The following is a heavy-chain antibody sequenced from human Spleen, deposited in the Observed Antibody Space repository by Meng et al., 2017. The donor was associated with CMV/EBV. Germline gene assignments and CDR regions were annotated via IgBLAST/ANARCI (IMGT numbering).Heavy chain of an antibody. D-gene: IGHD3-3*01. J-gene: IGHJ5*02. CDR1: GFIFSSYA. CDR3: AKSPLSQGITTFAT. V-gene: IGHV3-23*01. CDR2: ISDSGDGT. Sequence: GESLKISCAASGFIFSSYAMTWVRQATGKGLEWVSVISDSGDGTYYADSVKGRFIISRDNSKNTLYLQMNSLRAEDTAVYYRAKSPLSQGITTFATWGQGTLVTVSS.